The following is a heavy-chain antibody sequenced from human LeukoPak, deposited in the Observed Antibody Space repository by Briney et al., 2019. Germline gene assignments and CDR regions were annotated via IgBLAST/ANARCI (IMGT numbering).Heavy chain of an antibody. CDR3: ARDVVGTDY. J-gene: IGHJ4*02. D-gene: IGHD2-15*01. CDR1: GGSISSYY. V-gene: IGHV4-59*01. CDR2: IYYSGST. Sequence: PSETLSLTCTVSGGSISSYYWSWIRQPPGKGLEWIGYIYYSGSTNYNPSLKGRVTISVDTSKNQFSLKLSSVTAADTAVYYCARDVVGTDYWGQGTLVTVSS.